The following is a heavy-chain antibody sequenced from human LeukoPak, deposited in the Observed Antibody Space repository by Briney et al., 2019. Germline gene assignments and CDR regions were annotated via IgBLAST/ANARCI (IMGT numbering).Heavy chain of an antibody. CDR2: ISSSSSYI. D-gene: IGHD3-10*01. Sequence: PGGSLRLSCAASGFTFSSYSMNWVRQAPGKGLEWVSSISSSSSYIYYADSVKGRFTISRDNAKNSLYLQMNSPRAEDTAVYYCARDRDYYYGSGSYPFDYWGQGTLVTVSS. J-gene: IGHJ4*02. CDR1: GFTFSSYS. V-gene: IGHV3-21*01. CDR3: ARDRDYYYGSGSYPFDY.